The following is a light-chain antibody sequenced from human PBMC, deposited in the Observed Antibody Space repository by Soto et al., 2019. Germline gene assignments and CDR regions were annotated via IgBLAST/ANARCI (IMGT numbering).Light chain of an antibody. Sequence: DIQMTQSPSILSASVGDGVTIACRASQSVTLWLTWYQQKPGKAPKLLLYKASTLESGVPSRFSGNGSETDFTLTISSLQPDDIGTYYCQQHNSYPYPFAQGTKLEIK. J-gene: IGKJ2*01. CDR2: KAS. CDR3: QQHNSYPYP. V-gene: IGKV1-5*03. CDR1: QSVTLW.